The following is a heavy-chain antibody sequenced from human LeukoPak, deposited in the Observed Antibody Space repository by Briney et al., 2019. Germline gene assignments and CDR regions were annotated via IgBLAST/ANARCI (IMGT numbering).Heavy chain of an antibody. CDR1: GFTLSDHY. V-gene: IGHV3-72*01. CDR2: TRNKAMSHTT. CDR3: ARIGHDLYQTFDS. Sequence: GGSLRLSCAASGFTLSDHYIDWFRQAPGKGLEWVGRTRNKAMSHTTEYAASVRGRFTISRDDSKNLLYLQMNSLKIEDTALYYCARIGHDLYQTFDSWGHGTLITVSS. D-gene: IGHD2-2*01. J-gene: IGHJ5*01.